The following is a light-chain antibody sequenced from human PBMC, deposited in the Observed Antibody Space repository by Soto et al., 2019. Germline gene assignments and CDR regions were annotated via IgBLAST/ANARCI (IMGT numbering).Light chain of an antibody. CDR2: SND. V-gene: IGLV1-44*01. CDR1: SSNIGGNT. J-gene: IGLJ3*02. Sequence: QSVLTQAPSASGTPGQRVTISCSGSSSNIGGNTVTWYQQVPGTAPKLLIYSNDQRPSGVPDRFSGSKSGTSASLAIAGLQYEDEADYYCAAWHDSLNGWVFGGGTKLTVL. CDR3: AAWHDSLNGWV.